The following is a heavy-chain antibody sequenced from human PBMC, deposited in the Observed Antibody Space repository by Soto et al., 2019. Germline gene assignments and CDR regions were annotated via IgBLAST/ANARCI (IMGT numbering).Heavy chain of an antibody. J-gene: IGHJ3*01. CDR3: AHTIVVVPTAHDAFDV. D-gene: IGHD2-2*01. V-gene: IGHV2-5*02. Sequence: SGPTLVNPTQTLTLTCTFSGFSLSSIGVGVGWIRQPPGKALEWLGILYWDDDKHYSPSLKSRISIAKDTSKDQAVLTLTNMDPVDTATYYCAHTIVVVPTAHDAFDVWGQGTMVTVSS. CDR2: LYWDDDK. CDR1: GFSLSSIGVG.